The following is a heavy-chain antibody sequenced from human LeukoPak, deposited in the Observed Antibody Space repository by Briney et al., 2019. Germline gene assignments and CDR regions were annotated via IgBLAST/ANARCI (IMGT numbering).Heavy chain of an antibody. CDR2: ISYDGSNK. J-gene: IGHJ4*02. CDR3: ARESESDFWTGSYFDY. V-gene: IGHV3-30*04. CDR1: GFTFSSYA. Sequence: GGSLRLSCAASGFTFSSYAMHWVRQAPGKGLEWVAVISYDGSNKYYADSVKGRFSISRDNAKNSLYLQIDSLRADDTAVYFCARESESDFWTGSYFDYWGQGILVTVSS. D-gene: IGHD3/OR15-3a*01.